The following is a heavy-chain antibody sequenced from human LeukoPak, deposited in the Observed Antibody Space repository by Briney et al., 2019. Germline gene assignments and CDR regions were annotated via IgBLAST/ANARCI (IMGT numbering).Heavy chain of an antibody. Sequence: GGSLRLSCAASGFTVSSNYMSWVRQAPGKGLEWVSVIYSGGSTYYADSVKGRFTISRDNSKNTLYLQMNSLRAEDTAVYYCARVGTDSSGYYLDYWGQGTLVTVSS. CDR3: ARVGTDSSGYYLDY. CDR2: IYSGGST. D-gene: IGHD3-22*01. V-gene: IGHV3-53*01. CDR1: GFTVSSNY. J-gene: IGHJ4*02.